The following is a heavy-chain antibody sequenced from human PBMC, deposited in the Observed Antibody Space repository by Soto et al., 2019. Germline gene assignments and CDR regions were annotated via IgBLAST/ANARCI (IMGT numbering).Heavy chain of an antibody. V-gene: IGHV4-39*01. CDR3: ATSNWFDP. J-gene: IGHJ5*02. Sequence: QLQLQESGPGLVKPSETLSLTCTVSGGSISSRGYYWGWIRQPPGEGLEWIGTIYYSGSTYYNPSITSRVTISVDTSKNQFSLKLSSVTAADTAVYYCATSNWFDPWGQGTLVTVSS. CDR1: GGSISSRGYY. CDR2: IYYSGST.